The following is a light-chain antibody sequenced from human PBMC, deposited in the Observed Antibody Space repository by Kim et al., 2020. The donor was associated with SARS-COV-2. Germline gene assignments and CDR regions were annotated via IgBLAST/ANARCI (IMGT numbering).Light chain of an antibody. Sequence: GNTVTISCTRTSGNIADNYVQWYQQRPGSAPTIVIYEDSERPSGVPDRFSGSIDTSSSSASLTISGLKTEDEADYYCQSYDISNVLFGGGTQLTVL. CDR2: EDS. CDR3: QSYDISNVL. CDR1: SGNIADNY. V-gene: IGLV6-57*03. J-gene: IGLJ2*01.